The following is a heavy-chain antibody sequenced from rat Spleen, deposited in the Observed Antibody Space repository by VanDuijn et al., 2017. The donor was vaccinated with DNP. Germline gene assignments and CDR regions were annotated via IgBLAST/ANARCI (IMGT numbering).Heavy chain of an antibody. D-gene: IGHD1-12*02. J-gene: IGHJ2*01. CDR1: GFIFSDYA. CDR3: VRPDYYDGSYPHY. Sequence: EVQLVESGGGLAQPGGSLKLSCSASGFIFSDYAMAWVRQSPKKGLEWVATIIYDGSSTYYRDSVRGRFTISRDYARSTLYLQMYSLRSEDMATYYCVRPDYYDGSYPHYWGQGVMVTVSS. V-gene: IGHV5-17*01. CDR2: IIYDGSST.